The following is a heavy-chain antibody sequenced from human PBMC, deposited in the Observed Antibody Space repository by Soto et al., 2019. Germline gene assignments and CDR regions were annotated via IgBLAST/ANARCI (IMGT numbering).Heavy chain of an antibody. J-gene: IGHJ5*02. V-gene: IGHV4-59*01. Sequence: QVQLQESGPGLVKPAETLSLTCTVSGGSLSSYYWTWIRQPPGKGLEWIGYVYYSGNTNYNPSLKCGVTTXVXTXXTQFSLRLGSVPAAATAVYYCAQPRWAGYGGIFDPWGQGTLVTVSS. CDR3: AQPRWAGYGGIFDP. CDR1: GGSLSSYY. CDR2: VYYSGNT. D-gene: IGHD4-17*01.